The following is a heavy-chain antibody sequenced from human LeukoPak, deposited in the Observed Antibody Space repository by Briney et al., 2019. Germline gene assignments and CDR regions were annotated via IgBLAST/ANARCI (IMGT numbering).Heavy chain of an antibody. CDR3: ATRRNNSSWSLDY. CDR2: IDPSDSST. V-gene: IGHV5-10-1*01. D-gene: IGHD6-13*01. Sequence: GESLKISCKGSGDSFTSYWISGVRQMPGKGLEWMGGIDPSDSSTNYSHSFQAHVTTSADRSISTASLQWSSLKASDAAMYYCATRRNNSSWSLDYWGQGTLVTVS. J-gene: IGHJ4*02. CDR1: GDSFTSYW.